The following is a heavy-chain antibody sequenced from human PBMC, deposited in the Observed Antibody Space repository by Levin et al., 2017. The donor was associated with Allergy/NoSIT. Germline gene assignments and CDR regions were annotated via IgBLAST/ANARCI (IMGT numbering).Heavy chain of an antibody. CDR3: ARDYTSSGDY. J-gene: IGHJ4*02. Sequence: PGGSLRLSCADSGFTLSSYDMNWVRQAPGKGLEWVSFISRGSRDIYYADSVKGRFTISRDNAKNSLYLQMNSLRVDDTAVYYCARDYTSSGDYWGQGTLVTVSS. D-gene: IGHD2-2*02. CDR1: GFTLSSYD. CDR2: ISRGSRDI. V-gene: IGHV3-21*06.